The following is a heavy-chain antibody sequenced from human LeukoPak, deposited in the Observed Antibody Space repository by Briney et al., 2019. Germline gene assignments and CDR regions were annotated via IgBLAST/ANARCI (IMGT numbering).Heavy chain of an antibody. CDR2: ISYDGSNK. CDR3: ARGVYVWWELHRNWFDP. V-gene: IGHV3-30*04. J-gene: IGHJ5*02. CDR1: GFTFSSYA. D-gene: IGHD1-26*01. Sequence: GRSLRLSCAASGFTFSSYAMHWVRQAPGKGLEWVAVISYDGSNKYYADSVKGRFTISRDNSKNTLYLQMNSLRAEDTAVYYCARGVYVWWELHRNWFDPWGQGTLVTVSS.